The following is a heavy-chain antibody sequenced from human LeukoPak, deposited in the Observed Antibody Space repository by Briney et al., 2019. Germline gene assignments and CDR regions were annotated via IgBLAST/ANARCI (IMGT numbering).Heavy chain of an antibody. J-gene: IGHJ6*03. CDR1: GFTVSNNY. D-gene: IGHD5-12*01. Sequence: PGGSLRLSCTASGFTVSNNYMNWVRQAPGKGLEGVGFVRSKEDGVTAEYGASVKGRFTISRDDSKAIAYLQMSSLKTEDTAVYYCGGNGYDPDSGYTYYMDVWGKGTTVTV. V-gene: IGHV3-49*04. CDR3: GGNGYDPDSGYTYYMDV. CDR2: VRSKEDGVTA.